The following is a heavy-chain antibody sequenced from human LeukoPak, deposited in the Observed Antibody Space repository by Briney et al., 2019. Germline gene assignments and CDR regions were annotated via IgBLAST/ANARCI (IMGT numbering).Heavy chain of an antibody. CDR1: GYTFTGYY. V-gene: IGHV1-2*02. J-gene: IGHJ1*01. CDR3: AREDIVVVPAALKYFQH. D-gene: IGHD2-2*01. Sequence: ASVKVSCKASGYTFTGYYMHSVRQAPGQGLEWMGWINPNSGGTNYAQKFQGRVTMTRDTSISTAYMELSRLRSDDTAVYYCAREDIVVVPAALKYFQHWGQGTLVTVSS. CDR2: INPNSGGT.